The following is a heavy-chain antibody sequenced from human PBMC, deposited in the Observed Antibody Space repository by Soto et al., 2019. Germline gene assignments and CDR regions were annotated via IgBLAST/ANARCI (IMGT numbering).Heavy chain of an antibody. CDR3: ARELFSIYDSSGIDAFDI. J-gene: IGHJ3*02. CDR2: IKQDGSEK. V-gene: IGHV3-7*01. Sequence: PGGSLRLSCAASGFTFSSYWMSWVRQAPGKGLEWVANIKQDGSEKYYVDSVKGRFTISRDNAKNSLYLQINSLRAEDTAVYYCARELFSIYDSSGIDAFDIWGHVTMVTVSS. CDR1: GFTFSSYW. D-gene: IGHD3-22*01.